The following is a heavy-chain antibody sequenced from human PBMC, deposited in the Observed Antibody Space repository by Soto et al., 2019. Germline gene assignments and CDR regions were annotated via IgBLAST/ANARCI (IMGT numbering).Heavy chain of an antibody. CDR3: ATRITVFGLLIPPFDP. V-gene: IGHV4-34*08. Sequence: SETLSLTCAAYGGTVSGYYWNWIRQPPGKGLEWIGEINHTGATHYNPSLKSRVTMSVDTSKNQFSLRLSSVTAADTAIYYCATRITVFGLLIPPFDPWGQGTQVTVSS. J-gene: IGHJ5*02. D-gene: IGHD3-3*01. CDR2: INHTGAT. CDR1: GGTVSGYY.